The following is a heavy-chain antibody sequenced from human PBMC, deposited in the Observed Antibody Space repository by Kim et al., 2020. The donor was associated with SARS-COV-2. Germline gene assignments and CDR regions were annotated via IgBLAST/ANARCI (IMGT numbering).Heavy chain of an antibody. D-gene: IGHD1-7*01. Sequence: SLKSRVTISVDTSKNQFSLKLGAVTAADTAVYCCARGGGGTTPYYYGMDVWGQGTTVTVSS. V-gene: IGHV4-31*02. CDR3: ARGGGGTTPYYYGMDV. J-gene: IGHJ6*02.